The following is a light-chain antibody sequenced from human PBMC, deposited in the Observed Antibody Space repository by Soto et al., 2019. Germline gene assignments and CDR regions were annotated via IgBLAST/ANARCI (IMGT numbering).Light chain of an antibody. J-gene: IGKJ2*01. V-gene: IGKV3-20*01. Sequence: IVLTQSPGTLSLPPGQRATLSCKASQSLNNRYLAWYQQKPGQAPRLLLYGASTRATGVPDRFSGSGSGTDFTLTISRLEPVDFAVYYCQQFGTSPPYTFGQGTKLEIE. CDR2: GAS. CDR3: QQFGTSPPYT. CDR1: QSLNNRY.